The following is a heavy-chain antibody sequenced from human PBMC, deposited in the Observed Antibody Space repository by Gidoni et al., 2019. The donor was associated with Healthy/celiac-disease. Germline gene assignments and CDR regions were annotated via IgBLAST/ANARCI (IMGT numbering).Heavy chain of an antibody. Sequence: QVQLQQWGAGLLKPSETLSLTCAVYGGSFSGYYWSWIRQPPGKGLEWIGEINHSGSTNYNPSLKSRVTISVDTSKNQFSLKLSSVTAADTAVYYCARVDYYGSGSSNWFDPWGQGTLVTVSS. V-gene: IGHV4-34*01. J-gene: IGHJ5*02. CDR3: ARVDYYGSGSSNWFDP. CDR2: INHSGST. CDR1: GGSFSGYY. D-gene: IGHD3-10*01.